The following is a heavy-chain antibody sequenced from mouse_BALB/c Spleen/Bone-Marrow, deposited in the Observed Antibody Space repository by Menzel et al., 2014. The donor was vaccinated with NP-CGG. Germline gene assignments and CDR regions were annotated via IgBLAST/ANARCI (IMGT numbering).Heavy chain of an antibody. Sequence: QVQLQQSGAELVRPGASVKLSCKTSGYTFTSYWINWVKQRPGQGLERIGNIFPSDSYSNYNQKFKDKATLTVDKSSSTAYMHLTSPTSEDSAVYYCTRGKVYTLDYWGQGTSVTVSS. J-gene: IGHJ4*01. CDR2: IFPSDSYS. CDR1: GYTFTSYW. V-gene: IGHV1-69*02. CDR3: TRGKVYTLDY.